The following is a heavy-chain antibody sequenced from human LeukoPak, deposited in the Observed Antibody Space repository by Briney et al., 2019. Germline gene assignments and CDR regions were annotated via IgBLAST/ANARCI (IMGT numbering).Heavy chain of an antibody. Sequence: GGSLRLSCAASGFTFSSYAMHWVRQAPGKGLEWVAVISYDGSNKYYADSVKGRFTISRDNSKNTLYLQMNSLRAEDTAVYYCARDLPEHVWGQGTTVTVSS. CDR1: GFTFSSYA. CDR2: ISYDGSNK. J-gene: IGHJ6*02. V-gene: IGHV3-30-3*01. CDR3: ARDLPEHV.